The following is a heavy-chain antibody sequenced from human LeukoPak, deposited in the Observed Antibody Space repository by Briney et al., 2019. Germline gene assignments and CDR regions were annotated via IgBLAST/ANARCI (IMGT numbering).Heavy chain of an antibody. CDR1: GFTFSSYS. J-gene: IGHJ4*02. Sequence: PGGSLRLSCAASGFTFSSYSMNWVRQAPGKGLEWVSSISSSSSYIYYADSVKGRFTISRDNAKNSLYLQMNSLRAEDTAVYYCASSWSSSSVSGDYWGQGTLVTVSS. CDR2: ISSSSSYI. D-gene: IGHD6-6*01. CDR3: ASSWSSSSVSGDY. V-gene: IGHV3-21*01.